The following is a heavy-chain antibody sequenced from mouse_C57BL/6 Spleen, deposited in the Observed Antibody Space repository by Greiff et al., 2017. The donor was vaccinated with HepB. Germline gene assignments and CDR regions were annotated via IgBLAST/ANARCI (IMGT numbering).Heavy chain of an antibody. CDR2: INPNYGTT. J-gene: IGHJ4*01. CDR3: ARSQDRGVYYAMDY. CDR1: GYSFTDYN. V-gene: IGHV1-39*01. Sequence: EVKLQESGPELVKPGASVKISCKASGYSFTDYNMNWVKQSNGKSLEWIGVINPNYGTTSSNQTFKGKATLTVDQSSSTAYMQLNSLTSEDSAVYYCARSQDRGVYYAMDYWGQGTSVTVSS.